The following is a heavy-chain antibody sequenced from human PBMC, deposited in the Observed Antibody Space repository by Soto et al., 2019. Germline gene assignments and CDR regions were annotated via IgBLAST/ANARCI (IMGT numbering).Heavy chain of an antibody. CDR1: GDTFTEYY. CDR2: VNPSGGHT. J-gene: IGHJ4*02. CDR3: ARGGHVVVVTAALDY. V-gene: IGHV1-46*01. D-gene: IGHD2-21*02. Sequence: QVQLMQSGAEVKKPGASVKVSCKASGDTFTEYYIHWVRQAAGQGLEWMGTVNPSGGHTTYAQHFPGRLTMTRDTAASTLCMELTCLTSEDTAVYYCARGGHVVVVTAALDYWGQGTLVTVSS.